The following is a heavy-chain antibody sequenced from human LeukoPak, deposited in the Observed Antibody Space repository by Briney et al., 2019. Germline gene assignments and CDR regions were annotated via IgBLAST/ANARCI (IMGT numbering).Heavy chain of an antibody. CDR3: ARAMPHDNWFNP. CDR1: GFTFTDYW. V-gene: IGHV3-74*03. CDR2: INGDLTNT. J-gene: IGHJ5*02. D-gene: IGHD2-2*01. Sequence: PGGSLRLSCAASGFTFTDYWMHWVRQVAGKGLVWVSRINGDLTNTTHAASMKGRFTISRDNDKNTLYLQMNSRRAEDTAVYYCARAMPHDNWFNPWGQGSLVTVSS.